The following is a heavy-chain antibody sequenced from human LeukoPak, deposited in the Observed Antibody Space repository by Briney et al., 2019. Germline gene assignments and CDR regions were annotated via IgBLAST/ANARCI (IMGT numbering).Heavy chain of an antibody. D-gene: IGHD6-19*01. Sequence: GASVKVSCKASGGTFSSYAISWVRQAPGRGLEWMGRIIPILGIANYAQKFQGRVTITADKSTSTAYMELSSLRSEDTAVYYSASSGIAVAGTGPSYWGQGTLVTVSS. V-gene: IGHV1-69*04. CDR1: GGTFSSYA. CDR2: IIPILGIA. CDR3: ASSGIAVAGTGPSY. J-gene: IGHJ4*02.